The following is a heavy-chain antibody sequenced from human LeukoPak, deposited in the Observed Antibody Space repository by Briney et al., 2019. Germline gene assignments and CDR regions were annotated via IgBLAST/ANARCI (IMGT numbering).Heavy chain of an antibody. D-gene: IGHD2-2*01. CDR2: ISYDGSNK. J-gene: IGHJ6*02. Sequence: GGSLRLSCAASGLTFSSYGMHWVRQAPGKGLEWVAVISYDGSNKYYADSVKGRFTISRDNSKNTLYLQMNSLRAEDTAVYYCAKDHIVVVPAARKSPGYYYGMDVWGQGTTVTVSS. V-gene: IGHV3-30*18. CDR3: AKDHIVVVPAARKSPGYYYGMDV. CDR1: GLTFSSYG.